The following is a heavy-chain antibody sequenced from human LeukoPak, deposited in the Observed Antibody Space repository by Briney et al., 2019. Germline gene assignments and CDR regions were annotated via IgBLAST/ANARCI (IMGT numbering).Heavy chain of an antibody. CDR2: INHSGTT. CDR3: ARGRGLGI. V-gene: IGHV4-34*01. D-gene: IGHD3/OR15-3a*01. J-gene: IGHJ3*02. CDR1: GFTVSSNY. Sequence: GSLRLSCAASGFTVSSNYMSWVRQAPGKGLEWIGEINHSGTTDYNPSLKSRVTISLDTSKNQFSLRLSSVTAADTAVYYCARGRGLGIWGQGTMVTVSS.